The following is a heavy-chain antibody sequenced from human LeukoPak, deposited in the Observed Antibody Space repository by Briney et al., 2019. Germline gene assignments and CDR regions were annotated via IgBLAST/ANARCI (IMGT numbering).Heavy chain of an antibody. CDR1: GFSLSTSGVG. V-gene: IGHV2-5*01. CDR2: IYWNDDK. J-gene: IGHJ4*02. Sequence: SGPTLVNPTQTLTLTCTFSGFSLSTSGVGVGWIRQPPGKALEWLALIYWNDDKRYSPSLKSRLTITKDTSKNQVVLTMTNMDPVDTATYYCARNYDILIGYREAWPFYWGQGTLVTVSS. D-gene: IGHD3-9*01. CDR3: ARNYDILIGYREAWPFY.